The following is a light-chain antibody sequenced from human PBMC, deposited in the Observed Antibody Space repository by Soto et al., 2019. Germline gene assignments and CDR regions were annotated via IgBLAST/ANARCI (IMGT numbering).Light chain of an antibody. V-gene: IGKV3-11*01. CDR2: DAS. CDR1: QSVRSY. Sequence: EIVLTQSPATLSLFPGERATLSCRASQSVRSYLAWYQQKPGQAPRLLIYDASNRATGIPARFSGSGSGTDFTLTISSLEPEDFAVYYCQQRSNWLTFGGGSMVDIK. CDR3: QQRSNWLT. J-gene: IGKJ4*01.